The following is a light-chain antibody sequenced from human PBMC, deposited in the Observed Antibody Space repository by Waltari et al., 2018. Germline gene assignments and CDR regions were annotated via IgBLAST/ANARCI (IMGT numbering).Light chain of an antibody. J-gene: IGKJ1*01. CDR2: WAS. V-gene: IGKV4-1*01. CDR1: QSVFYSPYNQNC. CDR3: QQYYITPPT. Sequence: DIVMTQSPDSLAVSLGERATIKCKSSQSVFYSPYNQNCLAWYQQKPGQPPELLIYWASTRESGVPDRFSGSGSGTDFTLTISSLQAEDVAVYYCQQYYITPPTFGQGTKVEIK.